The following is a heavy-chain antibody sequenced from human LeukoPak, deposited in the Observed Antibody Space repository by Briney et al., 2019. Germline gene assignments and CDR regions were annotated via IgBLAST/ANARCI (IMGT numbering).Heavy chain of an antibody. CDR2: IYYSGST. CDR1: GGSISSGDHY. V-gene: IGHV4-30-4*08. CDR3: ASRSIFGVVTTDAFDI. Sequence: SETLSLTCTVSGGSISSGDHYWSWIRQPPGKGLEWIGYIYYSGSTYYNPSLKSRVTISVDTSKNQFSLKLSSVTAADTAVYYCASRSIFGVVTTDAFDIWGQGTMVTVSS. J-gene: IGHJ3*02. D-gene: IGHD3-3*01.